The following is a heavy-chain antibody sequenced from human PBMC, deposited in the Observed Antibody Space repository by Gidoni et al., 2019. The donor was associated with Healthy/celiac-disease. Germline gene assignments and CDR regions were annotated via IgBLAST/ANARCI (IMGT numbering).Heavy chain of an antibody. CDR2: IYYSGST. Sequence: QLQLQESGPGLVKPSETLSLTCTVSDSAISSSSYYCGWIRQPPGRGLEWIGSIYYSGSTYYNPSLKSRVTISVDTSKNQFSLKLSSVTAADTAVYYCARQKVTTVTTESFDIWGQGTMVTVSS. J-gene: IGHJ3*02. V-gene: IGHV4-39*01. CDR3: ARQKVTTVTTESFDI. D-gene: IGHD4-17*01. CDR1: DSAISSSSYY.